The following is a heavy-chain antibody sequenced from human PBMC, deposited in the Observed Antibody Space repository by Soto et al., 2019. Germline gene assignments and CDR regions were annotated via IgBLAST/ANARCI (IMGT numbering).Heavy chain of an antibody. CDR3: ARHAANSWFWSY. D-gene: IGHD6-13*01. Sequence: PSETLSLTCTVSGGSISTSTYCWGWIRQPPGRGLEWIGSFYYSGSTYYSPSLKSRVTISVDTSKNQFSLKLNSATAADAAVYYCARHAANSWFWSYWGQGTLVTVSS. CDR2: FYYSGST. CDR1: GGSISTSTYC. J-gene: IGHJ4*02. V-gene: IGHV4-39*01.